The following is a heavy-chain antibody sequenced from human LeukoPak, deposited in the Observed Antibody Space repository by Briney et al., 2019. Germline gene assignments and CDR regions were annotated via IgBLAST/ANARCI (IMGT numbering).Heavy chain of an antibody. CDR3: ARGYSSSSSWFDP. Sequence: PSETLSLTCAVSGGSINSGSYSWTWIRQPPGEGLEWIGYIYHRGTTYYNPSLKSRVTISLDRSKNQFSLKLISMTAADTAVYYCARGYSSSSSWFDPWGQGTLVTVSS. J-gene: IGHJ5*02. CDR2: IYHRGTT. V-gene: IGHV4-30-2*01. D-gene: IGHD6-6*01. CDR1: GGSINSGSYS.